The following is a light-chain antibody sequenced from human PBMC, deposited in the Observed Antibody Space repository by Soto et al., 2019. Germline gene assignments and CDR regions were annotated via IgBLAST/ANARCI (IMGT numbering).Light chain of an antibody. Sequence: DIQLTQSPSFLSASVGDRVTITCRASQGISTYLGWYQQKPGKAPKLLIYAASTLESGVPSRFSGRGSGTEFTLTISSLQPEDFATYYCQQLNSYPLTFGGGTKVEIK. CDR2: AAS. CDR1: QGISTY. V-gene: IGKV1-9*01. CDR3: QQLNSYPLT. J-gene: IGKJ4*01.